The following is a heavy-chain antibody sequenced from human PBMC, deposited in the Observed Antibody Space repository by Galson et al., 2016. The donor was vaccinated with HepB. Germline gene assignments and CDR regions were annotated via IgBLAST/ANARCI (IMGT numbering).Heavy chain of an antibody. CDR3: AKREESDYGDYDRLDY. D-gene: IGHD4-17*01. CDR1: GGTFSRNA. CDR2: ITHIFSTS. Sequence: SVKVSCKASGGTFSRNAFNWVRQAPGQGLEWMGGITHIFSTSSYAQKFKGRVTLTADESTTTFYMEMTTLRSDDTAVYYCAKREESDYGDYDRLDYWGQGTLVTVSS. J-gene: IGHJ4*02. V-gene: IGHV1-69*13.